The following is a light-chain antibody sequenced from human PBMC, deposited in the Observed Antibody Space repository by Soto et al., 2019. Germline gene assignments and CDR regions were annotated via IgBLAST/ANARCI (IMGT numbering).Light chain of an antibody. CDR3: QSYDTSLSGVI. J-gene: IGLJ2*01. CDR1: SSNIGAGYD. CDR2: ADN. V-gene: IGLV1-40*01. Sequence: QSVLTQTPSVSGAPGQKITMSCTGSSSNIGAGYDVHWYQQVPGAAPRLLIYADNNRPSGVPDRFSASKSGTSASLAITGLQDEDEASYYCQSYDTSLSGVIFGAGTKVTVL.